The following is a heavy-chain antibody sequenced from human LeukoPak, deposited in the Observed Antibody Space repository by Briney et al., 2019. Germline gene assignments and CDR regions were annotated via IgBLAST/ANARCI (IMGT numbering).Heavy chain of an antibody. CDR3: ASPGPLEGVTSFDL. D-gene: IGHD1-26*01. CDR1: GYTFTDYY. CDR2: INPNSGGT. Sequence: ASVKVSCRSSGYTFTDYYIHWVRQAPGQGPEWMGWINPNSGGTQYVQRFQGRVTMTRDTSINTAYMELTRLKSDDTAIYYCASPGPLEGVTSFDLWGQGTLVTVSS. J-gene: IGHJ4*02. V-gene: IGHV1-2*02.